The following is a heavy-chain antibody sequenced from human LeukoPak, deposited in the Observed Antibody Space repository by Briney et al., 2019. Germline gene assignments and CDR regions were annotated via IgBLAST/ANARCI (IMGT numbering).Heavy chain of an antibody. D-gene: IGHD3-9*01. V-gene: IGHV3-23*01. CDR3: AKDLLRYFDWSKDY. CDR2: ISGSGGST. Sequence: PGGSLRLSCAAPGFTFSSYAMSWVRQAPGKGLEWVSAISGSGGSTYYADSVKGRFTISRDNSKNTLYLQMNSLRAEDTAVYYCAKDLLRYFDWSKDYWGQGTLVTVSS. CDR1: GFTFSSYA. J-gene: IGHJ4*02.